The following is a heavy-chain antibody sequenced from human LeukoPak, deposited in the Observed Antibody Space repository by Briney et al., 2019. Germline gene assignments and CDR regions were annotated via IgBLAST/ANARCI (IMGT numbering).Heavy chain of an antibody. CDR3: ARDRFGYCSGGSCLLFDY. CDR1: GYTFTSYG. D-gene: IGHD2-15*01. Sequence: ASVKVSCKASGYTFTSYGISWVRQAPGQGLEWMGWISAYNGNTNYAQKLLGRVTMTTDTSTSTAYMELRSLRSDDTAVYYCARDRFGYCSGGSCLLFDYWGQGTLVTVSS. J-gene: IGHJ4*02. CDR2: ISAYNGNT. V-gene: IGHV1-18*04.